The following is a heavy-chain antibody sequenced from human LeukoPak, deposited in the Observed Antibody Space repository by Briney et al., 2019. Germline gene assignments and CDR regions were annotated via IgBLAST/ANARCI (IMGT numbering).Heavy chain of an antibody. D-gene: IGHD2-2*02. Sequence: PGGSLRLSCAASEFTFNNYPVSGVRQAPCKGLAWVSPIRGREYSTYYADSVKGRFTISRDNSKNSVFLQMNSLRADDAAVYYCAKALRAPHRPVYTYYYMDVWGKGTTVTVSS. CDR1: EFTFNNYP. CDR3: AKALRAPHRPVYTYYYMDV. V-gene: IGHV3-23*01. J-gene: IGHJ6*03. CDR2: IRGREYST.